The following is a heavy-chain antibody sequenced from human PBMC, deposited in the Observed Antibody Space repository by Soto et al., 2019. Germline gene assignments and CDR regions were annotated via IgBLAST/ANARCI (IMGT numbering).Heavy chain of an antibody. Sequence: GSLRLSCAASGFTFSSYSMNWVRQAPGKGLEWVSSISSSSSYIYYADSVKGRFTISRDNAKNSLYLQMNSLRAEDTAVYYCARDGYCSGGSCYDAFDIWGQGTMVTVSS. V-gene: IGHV3-21*01. J-gene: IGHJ3*02. D-gene: IGHD2-15*01. CDR2: ISSSSSYI. CDR1: GFTFSSYS. CDR3: ARDGYCSGGSCYDAFDI.